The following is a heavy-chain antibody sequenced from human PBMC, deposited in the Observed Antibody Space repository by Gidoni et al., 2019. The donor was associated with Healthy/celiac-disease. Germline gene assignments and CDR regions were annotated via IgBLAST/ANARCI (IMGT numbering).Heavy chain of an antibody. CDR1: GFTLRSYS. D-gene: IGHD4-17*01. Sequence: EVQLVESGGGLVKPGGSLRPSCAASGFTLRSYSMNWVRQAPGKGLEWVSSISSSSSYIYYADSVKGRFTISRDNAKNSLYLQMNSLRAEDTAVYYCARDTRGDYGDYEDAFDIWGQGTMVTVSS. CDR2: ISSSSSYI. CDR3: ARDTRGDYGDYEDAFDI. J-gene: IGHJ3*02. V-gene: IGHV3-21*01.